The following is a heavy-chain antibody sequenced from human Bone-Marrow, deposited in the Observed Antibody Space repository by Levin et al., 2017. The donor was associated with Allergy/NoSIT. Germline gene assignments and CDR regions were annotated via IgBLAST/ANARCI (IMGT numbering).Heavy chain of an antibody. V-gene: IGHV1-2*02. Sequence: GASVKVSCKASGYTFADYYIHWLRQAPGQGLEWMGWINPNSGGTTYVQNFQGRVTMTRDTSITTAYMELSRLRSDDTAVYYCARVSNGGWFFDYWGQGTLVTVSS. J-gene: IGHJ4*02. CDR3: ARVSNGGWFFDY. D-gene: IGHD2-8*01. CDR2: INPNSGGT. CDR1: GYTFADYY.